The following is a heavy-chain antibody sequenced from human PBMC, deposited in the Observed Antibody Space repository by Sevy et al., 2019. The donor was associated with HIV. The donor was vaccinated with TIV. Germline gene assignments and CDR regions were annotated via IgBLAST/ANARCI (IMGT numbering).Heavy chain of an antibody. V-gene: IGHV4-34*01. CDR2: INHSGCT. Sequence: SETLSLTCAVYGESFSGYYWSWIRQPPGNGLEWIGEINHSGCTNYNPSLKSRFTISVDTSKNQVSLKLSSVTAADTAVYYCARTPRRGLPLVYSGQGTMVTVSS. CDR1: GESFSGYY. J-gene: IGHJ4*02. D-gene: IGHD2-15*01. CDR3: ARTPRRGLPLVY.